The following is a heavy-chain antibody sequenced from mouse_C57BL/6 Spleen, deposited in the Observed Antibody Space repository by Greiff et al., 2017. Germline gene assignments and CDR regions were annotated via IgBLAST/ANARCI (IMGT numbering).Heavy chain of an antibody. CDR1: GFNIKDDY. Sequence: VQLQQSGAELVRPGASVKLSCTASGFNIKDDYMHWVKQRPEQGLEWIGWIDPENGDTEYASKFQGKAPITADTSSNTASLQLSSLTSEDTAVYFCTTSTTVVARSFAYWGPGTLVTVS. V-gene: IGHV14-4*01. J-gene: IGHJ3*01. CDR3: TTSTTVVARSFAY. CDR2: IDPENGDT. D-gene: IGHD1-1*01.